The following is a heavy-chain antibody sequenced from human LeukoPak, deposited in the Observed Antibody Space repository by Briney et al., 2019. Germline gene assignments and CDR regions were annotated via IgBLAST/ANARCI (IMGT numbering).Heavy chain of an antibody. CDR3: ATSIEAEIWYFDY. CDR1: VYTFTGYY. Sequence: GASVKVSCKASVYTFTGYYMHWLRQAPGQGLEWMGWIDPKRGGTNYAQKFQGRVTMSRDTSISTAYMEVSRLRSDDTAVYYCATSIEAEIWYFDYWGQGTLVTASS. V-gene: IGHV1-2*02. D-gene: IGHD1-14*01. J-gene: IGHJ4*02. CDR2: IDPKRGGT.